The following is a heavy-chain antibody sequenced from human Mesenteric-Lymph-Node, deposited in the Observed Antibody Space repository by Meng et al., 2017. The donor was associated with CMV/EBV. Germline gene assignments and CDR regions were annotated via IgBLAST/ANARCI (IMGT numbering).Heavy chain of an antibody. V-gene: IGHV4-39*07. Sequence: SETLSLTCTVSGGSISSSSYYWGWIRQPPGKGLEWIGSIYYSGSTYYNPSLKSRVTISVDMSKNQLSLKLRSVTAADTAVYYCARDVAYCGGECYSYFDYWGQGTLVTVSS. J-gene: IGHJ4*02. D-gene: IGHD2-21*01. CDR3: ARDVAYCGGECYSYFDY. CDR2: IYYSGST. CDR1: GGSISSSSYY.